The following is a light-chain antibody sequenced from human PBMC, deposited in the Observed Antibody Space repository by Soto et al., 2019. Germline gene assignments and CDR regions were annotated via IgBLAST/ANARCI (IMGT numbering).Light chain of an antibody. J-gene: IGKJ2*01. CDR2: GAS. V-gene: IGKV3-20*01. CDR1: QSVSSSY. CDR3: QQYGSSPYT. Sequence: EIVLTQSPGTLSLSPGERATLSCRASQSVSSSYLAWYQQKPGQAPRLLIYGASSMATGIPGRFSGSGSGTDFTFTISRLEPEEFAVYYCQQYGSSPYTFGQGTKLEIK.